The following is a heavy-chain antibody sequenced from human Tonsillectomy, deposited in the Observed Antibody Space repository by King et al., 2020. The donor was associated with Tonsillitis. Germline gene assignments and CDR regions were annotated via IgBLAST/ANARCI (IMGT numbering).Heavy chain of an antibody. CDR3: AGENYYDSSGYYYRYFDL. CDR2: IIPILCIA. Sequence: GQLVQSGAEVKKPGSSVKVSCKASGGTFSSYAISWVRQAPGQGLEWMGRIIPILCIANYAQKFQGRVTINADKSTGTAYMGLSRLRSEDTAVYYCAGENYYDSSGYYYRYFDLWGRGTLVTVSS. V-gene: IGHV1-69*09. J-gene: IGHJ2*01. CDR1: GGTFSSYA. D-gene: IGHD3-22*01.